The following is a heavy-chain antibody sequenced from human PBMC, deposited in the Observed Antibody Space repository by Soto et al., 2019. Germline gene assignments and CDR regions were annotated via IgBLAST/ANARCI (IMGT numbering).Heavy chain of an antibody. CDR3: AHIVVVVAATRANWFDP. J-gene: IGHJ5*02. Sequence: QVQLVQSGAEVKKPGSSVKVSCKASGGTFSSYAISWVRQAPGQGLEWMGGIIPIFGTANYAQKFQGRVTITADKSKSTAYMELSSLRSEDTAVYYCAHIVVVVAATRANWFDPWGQGTLVTVSS. V-gene: IGHV1-69*06. CDR2: IIPIFGTA. CDR1: GGTFSSYA. D-gene: IGHD2-15*01.